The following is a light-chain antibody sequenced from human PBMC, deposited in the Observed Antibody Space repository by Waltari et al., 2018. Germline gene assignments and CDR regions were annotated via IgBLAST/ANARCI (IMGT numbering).Light chain of an antibody. Sequence: SYVLTQPPSVSVAPGEPATITCGGNNIESKSVHWYRQRPGQAPVLVISYDSDRPSGIPERFSGSNSGNTATLTISRVEAGDEADYYCQVWDANNDPGVFGTGTEVTVL. V-gene: IGLV3-21*01. CDR1: NIESKS. CDR2: YDS. CDR3: QVWDANNDPGV. J-gene: IGLJ1*01.